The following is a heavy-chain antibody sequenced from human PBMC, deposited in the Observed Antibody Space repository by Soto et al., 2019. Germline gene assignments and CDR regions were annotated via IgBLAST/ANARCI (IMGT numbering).Heavy chain of an antibody. J-gene: IGHJ4*02. D-gene: IGHD3-22*01. CDR3: ARDPPNDSSGYYYS. CDR1: GGTFSSYA. V-gene: IGHV1-69*01. Sequence: QVQLVQSGAEVKKPGSSVKVSCKASGGTFSSYAISWVRQAPGQGLEWMGGIIPIFGTANYAQKFQGRVTITADESTSTAYMERSSLRSEDTDVDYCARDPPNDSSGYYYSWGQGTLVTVSS. CDR2: IIPIFGTA.